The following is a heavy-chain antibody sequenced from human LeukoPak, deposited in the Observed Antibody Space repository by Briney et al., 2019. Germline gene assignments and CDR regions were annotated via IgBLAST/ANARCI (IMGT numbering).Heavy chain of an antibody. CDR3: ARLDTSTYDSSGYSDY. J-gene: IGHJ4*02. CDR2: ISGSGGST. V-gene: IGHV3-23*01. CDR1: GFTFSSYA. D-gene: IGHD3-22*01. Sequence: GWSLRLSCADSGFTFSSYAMSWVRQAPGKGLEWVSAISGSGGSTYYADSVKGRFTISRDNSKNTLYLQMNSLRAEDTAVYYCARLDTSTYDSSGYSDYWGQGTLVTVSS.